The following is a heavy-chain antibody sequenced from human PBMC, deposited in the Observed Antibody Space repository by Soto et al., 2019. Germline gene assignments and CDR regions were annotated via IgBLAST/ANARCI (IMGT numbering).Heavy chain of an antibody. CDR2: LSGSGGST. V-gene: IGHV3-23*01. J-gene: IGHJ4*02. D-gene: IGHD3-16*01. CDR3: AKDLRDWGFFDY. Sequence: VQLLESGGGLVQPGGSLRLSCAASGFSFHTYAMGWVRQARGKGLEWVSSLSGSGGSTNYADSVKGRFTISRDNSKDTLYLQMNNLRAEDTAMYYCAKDLRDWGFFDYWGLGTLVTVSS. CDR1: GFSFHTYA.